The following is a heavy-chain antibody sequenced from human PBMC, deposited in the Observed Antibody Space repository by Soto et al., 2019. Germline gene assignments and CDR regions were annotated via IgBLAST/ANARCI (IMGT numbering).Heavy chain of an antibody. J-gene: IGHJ4*02. Sequence: PSETLSLTCAVSGYSISSGYYWGWIRQPPGKGLEWIGSIYHSGSTYYNPSLKSRVTISVDTSKNQFSLKLSSVTAADTAVYYCASLPYCGGDRYFDYWGQGTLVTVSS. CDR1: GYSISSGYY. V-gene: IGHV4-38-2*01. CDR3: ASLPYCGGDRYFDY. CDR2: IYHSGST. D-gene: IGHD2-21*02.